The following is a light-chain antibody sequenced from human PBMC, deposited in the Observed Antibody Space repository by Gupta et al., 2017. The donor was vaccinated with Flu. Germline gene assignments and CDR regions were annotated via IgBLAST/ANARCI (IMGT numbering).Light chain of an antibody. CDR2: VGA. V-gene: IGKV2-28*01. CDR1: QSLLHSDGYNY. CDR3: MQALQTG. J-gene: IGKJ2*03. Sequence: ASVTCRCSQSLLHSDGYNYLDWYLQKPGQSAQLLIYVGANRASGVPNRFRGSGSGTDCTLRISRVEAEDVWVYYCMQALQTGFGQGTKLEIK.